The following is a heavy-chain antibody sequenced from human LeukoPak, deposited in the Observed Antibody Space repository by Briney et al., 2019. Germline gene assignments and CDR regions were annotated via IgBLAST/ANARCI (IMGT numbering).Heavy chain of an antibody. CDR3: TPNLFDY. CDR2: IKSKTDGGTT. V-gene: IGHV3-15*01. J-gene: IGHJ4*02. Sequence: GGSLRLSCAASGFNFSRYAMHWVRQAPGKGLEWVGRIKSKTDGGTTDYAAPVKGRFTISRDDSKNTLYLQMNSLKTEDTAVYYCTPNLFDYWGQGTLVTVSS. CDR1: GFNFSRYA.